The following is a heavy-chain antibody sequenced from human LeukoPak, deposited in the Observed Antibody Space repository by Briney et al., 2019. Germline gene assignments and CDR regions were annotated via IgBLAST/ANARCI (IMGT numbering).Heavy chain of an antibody. V-gene: IGHV3-21*01. Sequence: GGSLRLSCAASGFTFSSYSMNWVRQAPGKGLEWVSSISSSSSYIYYADSVKGRFTISRDNAKNSLYLQMNSLRAEDTAVYYCARDFAITFGGVIAQTSDAFDIWGQGTMVTVSS. CDR3: ARDFAITFGGVIAQTSDAFDI. CDR2: ISSSSSYI. D-gene: IGHD3-16*02. CDR1: GFTFSSYS. J-gene: IGHJ3*02.